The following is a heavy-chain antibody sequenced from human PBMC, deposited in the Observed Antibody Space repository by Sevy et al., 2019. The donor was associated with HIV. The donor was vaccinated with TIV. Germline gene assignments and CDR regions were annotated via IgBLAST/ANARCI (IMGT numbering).Heavy chain of an antibody. CDR2: ISGSNSNI. CDR3: ARGVAALPCYYYGMDV. CDR1: GFTFSPYS. V-gene: IGHV3-48*01. D-gene: IGHD6-6*01. Sequence: GGSLRLSCAVSGFTFSPYSMIWVRQAPGKGLEWVSYISGSNSNIYYVDSVKGRFTISRDNAKNSLYLQMNSLRAEDTAVYYCARGVAALPCYYYGMDVWGQGTTVTVSS. J-gene: IGHJ6*02.